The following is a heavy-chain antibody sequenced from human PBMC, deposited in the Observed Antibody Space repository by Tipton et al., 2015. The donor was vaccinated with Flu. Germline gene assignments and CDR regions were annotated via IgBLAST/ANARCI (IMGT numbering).Heavy chain of an antibody. V-gene: IGHV1-18*01. J-gene: IGHJ5*02. CDR3: ARSQVDWNNTPNWSDP. Sequence: QVQLVQSGAEVKKPGASVKVSCKASGYTFTRYGISWVRQAPGQGLEWMGWIRGYNGNTNYAQEFQGRATMTTDTSTSTAYMELRSLRSDDTAVYYCARSQVDWNNTPNWSDPWGQGTLVTVSS. D-gene: IGHD1/OR15-1a*01. CDR2: IRGYNGNT. CDR1: GYTFTRYG.